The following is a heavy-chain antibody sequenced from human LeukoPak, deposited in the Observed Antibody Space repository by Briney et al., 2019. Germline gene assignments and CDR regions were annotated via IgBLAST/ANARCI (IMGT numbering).Heavy chain of an antibody. CDR2: INPSGGST. J-gene: IGHJ4*02. Sequence: ASVKVSCKASGYTFTGYFMHWVRQAPGQGLEWMGIINPSGGSTGYAQKFQGRVTMTRDMSTSTVYMELSSLRSEDTAVYYCATQLKDYYGSGSYYNFDYWGQGTLVTVSS. CDR1: GYTFTGYF. V-gene: IGHV1-46*01. CDR3: ATQLKDYYGSGSYYNFDY. D-gene: IGHD3-10*01.